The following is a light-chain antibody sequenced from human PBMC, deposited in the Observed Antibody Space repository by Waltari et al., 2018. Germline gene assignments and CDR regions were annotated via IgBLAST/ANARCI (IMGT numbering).Light chain of an antibody. J-gene: IGKJ2*01. CDR2: AAS. V-gene: IGKV1-39*01. Sequence: DIQMTQSPSSLSASVADRVTITCRASQSISSYLNWYQQKPGKAPKLLIYAASSLQSGVPSRFSGSGSGTDFTLTISSLQPEDFATYYCQQSYSTPRTFGQGTKLEI. CDR1: QSISSY. CDR3: QQSYSTPRT.